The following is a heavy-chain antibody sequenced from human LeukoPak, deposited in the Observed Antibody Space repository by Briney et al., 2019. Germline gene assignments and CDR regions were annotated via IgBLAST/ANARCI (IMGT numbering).Heavy chain of an antibody. V-gene: IGHV1-2*02. Sequence: ASVKVSCKASGYTFTGYYIHWVRQAPGQGLEWMGWINPNSGGTNYAQKFQGRVTLTRDTSLSTAYMELSSLKSDDTAVYSCARTTGSADYVNWGQGTLVTVSS. CDR1: GYTFTGYY. D-gene: IGHD4/OR15-4a*01. CDR3: ARTTGSADYVN. CDR2: INPNSGGT. J-gene: IGHJ4*02.